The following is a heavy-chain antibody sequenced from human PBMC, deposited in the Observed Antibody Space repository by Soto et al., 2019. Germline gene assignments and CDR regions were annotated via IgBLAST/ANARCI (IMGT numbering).Heavy chain of an antibody. D-gene: IGHD2-8*01. V-gene: IGHV1-18*01. Sequence: ASVKVSCKTSGYSFTSYGVSWVRQAPGQGLEWMGWISAYNANTNYAQKLQGRVTMTTDTSTSTAYMELRNLRSDDTAVYYCARDGYCSNSVCSYYYGMEVWGQGTTVTVSS. CDR2: ISAYNANT. J-gene: IGHJ6*02. CDR1: GYSFTSYG. CDR3: ARDGYCSNSVCSYYYGMEV.